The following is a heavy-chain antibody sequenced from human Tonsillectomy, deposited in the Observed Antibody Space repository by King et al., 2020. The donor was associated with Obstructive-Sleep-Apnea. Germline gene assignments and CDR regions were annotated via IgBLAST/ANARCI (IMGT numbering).Heavy chain of an antibody. CDR1: GYSFTSDW. CDR3: ARHMSECGGNYIDGIYYFDY. Sequence: VQLVQSGAEVKKPGESLRISCKGSGYSFTSDWISWVRQMPGKGLEWMGRIDPSDFYTNYSPSFQGHVTISADKSVSTAYLQWNSLRASDTAMYYCARHMSECGGNYIDGIYYFDYWGQGTLVTVSS. D-gene: IGHD4-23*01. CDR2: IDPSDFYT. J-gene: IGHJ4*02. V-gene: IGHV5-10-1*01.